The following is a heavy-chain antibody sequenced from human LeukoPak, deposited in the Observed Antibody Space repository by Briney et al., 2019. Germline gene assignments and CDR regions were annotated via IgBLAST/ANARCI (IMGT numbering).Heavy chain of an antibody. CDR3: AGSGGVVVPAAFYYYYGMDV. D-gene: IGHD2-2*01. V-gene: IGHV1-69*13. CDR2: IIPIFGTA. CDR1: GGTSSSYA. J-gene: IGHJ6*02. Sequence: ASVKVSCKASGGTSSSYAISWVRQAPGQGLEWMGGIIPIFGTANYAQKFQGRVTITADESTSTAYMELSSLRSEDTAVYYCAGSGGVVVPAAFYYYYGMDVWGQGTTVTVSS.